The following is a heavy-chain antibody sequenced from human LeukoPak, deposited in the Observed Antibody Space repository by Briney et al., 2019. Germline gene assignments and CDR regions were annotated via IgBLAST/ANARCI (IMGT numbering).Heavy chain of an antibody. Sequence: PGGSLRLSCAASGFTFSSYGMHWVRQAPGKGLEWVAFIRYDGSNKYYADSVKGRFTISRDNSKNTLYLQMNSLRAEDTAVYYCARVAYYYDSSDYYYYYYMDVWGKGTTVTVSS. D-gene: IGHD3-22*01. CDR1: GFTFSSYG. V-gene: IGHV3-30*02. CDR2: IRYDGSNK. CDR3: ARVAYYYDSSDYYYYYYMDV. J-gene: IGHJ6*03.